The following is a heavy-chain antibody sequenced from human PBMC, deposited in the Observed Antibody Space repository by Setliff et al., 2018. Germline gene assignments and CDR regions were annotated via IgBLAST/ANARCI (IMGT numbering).Heavy chain of an antibody. CDR3: ARDWSMTTRQSNWFDP. Sequence: ASVKVSCKASGGTFSNYGVSWVRQAPGQGLEWMGRINPNSGDTKYAEKFQGRVTMTRDTSISTAYMELSRLTSDDTAVYYCARDWSMTTRQSNWFDPWGQGTLVTVSS. V-gene: IGHV1-2*06. J-gene: IGHJ5*02. CDR2: INPNSGDT. D-gene: IGHD6-6*01. CDR1: GGTFSNYG.